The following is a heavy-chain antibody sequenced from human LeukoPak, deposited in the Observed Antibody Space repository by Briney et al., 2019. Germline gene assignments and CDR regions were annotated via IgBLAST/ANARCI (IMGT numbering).Heavy chain of an antibody. Sequence: PGGSLRLSCAASGFTFNTFDMTWVRQAPGKGLEWVSYISSGSSSRYYADSVKDRFTISRDNAKNSLYLQMNSLRAEDTAVYFCARLRYYAVDVWGQGTTVIVSS. CDR3: ARLRYYAVDV. CDR1: GFTFNTFD. CDR2: ISSGSSSR. V-gene: IGHV3-48*01. J-gene: IGHJ6*02.